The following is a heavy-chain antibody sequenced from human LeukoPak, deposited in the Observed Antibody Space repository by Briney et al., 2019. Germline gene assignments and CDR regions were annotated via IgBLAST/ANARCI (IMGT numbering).Heavy chain of an antibody. CDR2: IYYSAGT. J-gene: IGHJ4*02. Sequence: SETLSLTCTVSGRSISSYYWSWIRQPTGKGLEWIGYIYYSAGTNYNPSLKSRVTISVDTSKNQFSLKLSSVTAADTAVYYCARIGHEDYYVDYWGQVTLVTVSS. CDR3: ARIGHEDYYVDY. V-gene: IGHV4-59*01. CDR1: GRSISSYY.